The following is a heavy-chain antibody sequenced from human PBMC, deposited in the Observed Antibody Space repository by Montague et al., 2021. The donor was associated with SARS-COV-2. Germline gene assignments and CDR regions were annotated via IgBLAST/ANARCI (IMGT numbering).Heavy chain of an antibody. D-gene: IGHD2-15*01. V-gene: IGHV4-59*08. J-gene: IGHJ4*02. CDR3: ARHYSATLPAVY. CDR2: ISDSGST. CDR1: GGSISSFY. Sequence: SETLSLTCAASGGSISSFYWSWFRQPPGKGLEWIGYISDSGSTNYNPSLTSRVTMSVDTSKNQFSLKVNSVTAADTAVYYCARHYSATLPAVYWGQGTLVTVPS.